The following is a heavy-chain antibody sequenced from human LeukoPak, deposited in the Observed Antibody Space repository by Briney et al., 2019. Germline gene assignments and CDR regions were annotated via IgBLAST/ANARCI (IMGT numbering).Heavy chain of an antibody. CDR1: GFTFSNYE. V-gene: IGHV3-7*01. CDR3: TRDSQDSYVYYMVV. D-gene: IGHD3-10*02. Sequence: GGSLRLSCAASGFTFSNYEINWVRQAPGKGPEWVANINQDGSVKYYVDSVKGRFTISRDSATNSLYLQMNSLRAEDTAVYYCTRDSQDSYVYYMVVWGKGTTVTVSS. J-gene: IGHJ6*03. CDR2: INQDGSVK.